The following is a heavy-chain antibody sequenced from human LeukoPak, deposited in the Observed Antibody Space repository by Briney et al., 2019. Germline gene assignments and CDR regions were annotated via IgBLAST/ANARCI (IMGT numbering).Heavy chain of an antibody. CDR2: IHYSGRT. CDR1: GDSISLFY. D-gene: IGHD5-18*01. J-gene: IGHJ5*02. Sequence: SETLSLTCIVSGDSISLFYWSWIRQPPGKGLEWIGYIHYSGRTNYNPSLKSRVTMSLDTSKNHFSLKLRSVTAADTAVYYCARVSPDTATDYGWFDPWGQGSLVTVSS. CDR3: ARVSPDTATDYGWFDP. V-gene: IGHV4-59*01.